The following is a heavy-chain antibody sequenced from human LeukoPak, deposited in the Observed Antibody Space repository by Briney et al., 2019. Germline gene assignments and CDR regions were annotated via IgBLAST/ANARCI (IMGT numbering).Heavy chain of an antibody. J-gene: IGHJ4*02. CDR1: GFTFSSYA. Sequence: GGSLRLSCAASGFTFSSYAMHWVRQAPGKGLERVAVISYDGSNKYYAGSVKGRFTISRDNSKNTLYLQMNSLRAEDTAVYYCARDRDEWEPAPFDYWGQGTLVTVSS. V-gene: IGHV3-30*04. D-gene: IGHD1-26*01. CDR3: ARDRDEWEPAPFDY. CDR2: ISYDGSNK.